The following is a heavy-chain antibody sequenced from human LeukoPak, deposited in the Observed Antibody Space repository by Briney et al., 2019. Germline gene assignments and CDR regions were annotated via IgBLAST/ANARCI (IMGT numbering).Heavy chain of an antibody. CDR3: ARGYHFDTSGYPVSEYFQH. Sequence: GASVKVSCRASGYSFTTYGINWVRQAPGQGLEWMGWISTYTGDTKYVQKLQGRVSMTTDTSTSTAHMELRSLRSDDTAVYYCARGYHFDTSGYPVSEYFQHWGQGTLFTVSS. CDR1: GYSFTTYG. J-gene: IGHJ1*01. D-gene: IGHD3-22*01. V-gene: IGHV1-18*01. CDR2: ISTYTGDT.